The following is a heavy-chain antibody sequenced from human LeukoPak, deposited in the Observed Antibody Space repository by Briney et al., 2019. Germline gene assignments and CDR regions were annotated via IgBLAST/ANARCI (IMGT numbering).Heavy chain of an antibody. CDR1: GFTFRSFA. D-gene: IGHD4-11*01. Sequence: PGGSLRLSCAASGFTFRSFAMDWVRQAPGKGLEWVSAISGSSDNTYYADSVKGRFTISRDNSKTTLFLQMNSLRAEDTAVYYCAKDLHDYGNYVGWFDSWGQGTLVTVSS. CDR3: AKDLHDYGNYVGWFDS. J-gene: IGHJ5*01. V-gene: IGHV3-23*01. CDR2: ISGSSDNT.